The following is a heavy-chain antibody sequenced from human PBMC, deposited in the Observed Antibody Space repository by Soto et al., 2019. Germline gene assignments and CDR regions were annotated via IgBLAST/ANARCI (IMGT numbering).Heavy chain of an antibody. J-gene: IGHJ4*02. Sequence: EVQLLESGGGLVQPGGSLRLSCAASGFTFSSYAMSWVRQAPGKGLEWVSAISGSGGSTYYADSVKGRFTISRDNSKNTLSLEMKGLRAEDTAVYYCAYSSTPFDYWGQGTLVTVSS. CDR2: ISGSGGST. V-gene: IGHV3-23*01. CDR1: GFTFSSYA. D-gene: IGHD6-13*01. CDR3: AYSSTPFDY.